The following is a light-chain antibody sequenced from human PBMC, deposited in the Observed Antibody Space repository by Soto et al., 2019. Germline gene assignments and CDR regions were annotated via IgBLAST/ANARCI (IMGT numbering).Light chain of an antibody. CDR2: GAS. J-gene: IGKJ1*01. CDR3: QQYNNWPRT. Sequence: IVLTQSPATLSLSPGERATLSCRASQSVSSSYLAWYQQKPGQAPRLLSYGASTRATGIPARVSGSGSGTEFTLTISSLQSEDFEVYYCQQYNNWPRTFGQGTKVDIK. V-gene: IGKV3-15*01. CDR1: QSVSSSY.